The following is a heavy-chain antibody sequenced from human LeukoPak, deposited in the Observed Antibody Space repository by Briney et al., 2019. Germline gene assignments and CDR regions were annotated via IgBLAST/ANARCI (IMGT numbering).Heavy chain of an antibody. CDR1: GGTFSSYA. Sequence: GASVKVSCKASGGTFSSYAISWVRQAPGQGLEWMGGIIPIFGTANYAQKFQGRVTITADESTSTAYMELSGLRSEDTAVYYCARSVLRFLEGSWYYGMDVWGQGTTVTVSS. CDR2: IIPIFGTA. J-gene: IGHJ6*02. D-gene: IGHD3-3*01. V-gene: IGHV1-69*01. CDR3: ARSVLRFLEGSWYYGMDV.